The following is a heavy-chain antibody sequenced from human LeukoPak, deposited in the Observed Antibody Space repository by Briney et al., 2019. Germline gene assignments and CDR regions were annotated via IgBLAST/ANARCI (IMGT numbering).Heavy chain of an antibody. V-gene: IGHV3-74*01. J-gene: IGHJ4*02. CDR3: AVAYYYDSSGYWN. CDR2: INSDGSST. D-gene: IGHD3-22*01. Sequence: GGSLRLSCAASGFTFNSYWMHWVRQAPGKGLVWVSRINSDGSSTSSADSVKSRFTISRDNAKNSLYLQMNSLRAEDTAVYYCAVAYYYDSSGYWNWGQGTLVTVSS. CDR1: GFTFNSYW.